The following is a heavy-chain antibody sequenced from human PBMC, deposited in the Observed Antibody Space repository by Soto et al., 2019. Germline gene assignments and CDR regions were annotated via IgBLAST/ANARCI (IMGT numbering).Heavy chain of an antibody. J-gene: IGHJ5*02. CDR2: IYYSGST. Sequence: SETLSLTCTGSGGSISSGGYYWSWIRQHPGKGLEWIGYIYYSGSTYYNPSLKSRVTISVDTSKNQFSLKLSSVTAADTAVYYCARDRPYDSSGTQLDPWGQGTLVTVSS. V-gene: IGHV4-31*03. CDR1: GGSISSGGYY. CDR3: ARDRPYDSSGTQLDP. D-gene: IGHD3-22*01.